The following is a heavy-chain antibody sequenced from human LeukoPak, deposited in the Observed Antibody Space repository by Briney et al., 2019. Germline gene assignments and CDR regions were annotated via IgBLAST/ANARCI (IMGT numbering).Heavy chain of an antibody. CDR2: IKQDGSEK. CDR3: ARQGGSWYFAD. Sequence: GGSLRLSCAASGFTFSSYWMSWVRRAPGKGLEWVANIKQDGSEKYYVDSVKGRFTISRDNAKNSLYLQMNSLRAEDTAVYYCARQGGSWYFADWGQGTLVTVSS. V-gene: IGHV3-7*01. CDR1: GFTFSSYW. D-gene: IGHD6-13*01. J-gene: IGHJ4*02.